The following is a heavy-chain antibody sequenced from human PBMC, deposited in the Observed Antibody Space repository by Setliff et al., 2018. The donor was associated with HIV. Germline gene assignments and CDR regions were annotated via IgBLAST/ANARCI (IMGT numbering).Heavy chain of an antibody. J-gene: IGHJ6*03. CDR1: GGTFSTYG. CDR3: ARATPSIVAAGDYYHFYMDV. CDR2: IIPMFGAA. Sequence: SVKVSCKASGGTFSTYGISWVRQAPGQGLEWVGGIIPMFGAANYAQKFQGRVTLTADESTSIAYMELSSLTSEDTAVYYCARATPSIVAAGDYYHFYMDVWGKGSTVTVSS. V-gene: IGHV1-69*13. D-gene: IGHD6-13*01.